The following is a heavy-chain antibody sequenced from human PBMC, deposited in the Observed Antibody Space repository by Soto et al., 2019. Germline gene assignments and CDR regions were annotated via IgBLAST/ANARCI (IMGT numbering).Heavy chain of an antibody. D-gene: IGHD2-15*01. V-gene: IGHV1-24*01. CDR1: GYTLTELS. J-gene: IGHJ4*02. CDR2: FDPEDGET. Sequence: ASVKVSCKVSGYTLTELSMHWVRQAPGKGLEWMGGFDPEDGETIYAQKFQGRVTMTEDTSTDTAYMELSSLRSEDTAVYYCARDRRVGYCSGGSCPRADYWGQGTLVTVS. CDR3: ARDRRVGYCSGGSCPRADY.